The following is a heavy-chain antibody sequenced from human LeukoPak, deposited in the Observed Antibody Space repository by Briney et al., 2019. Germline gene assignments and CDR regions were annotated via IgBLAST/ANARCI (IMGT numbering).Heavy chain of an antibody. CDR1: GGSISSGDYY. D-gene: IGHD4-11*01. Sequence: SQTLSLTCTVSGGSISSGDYYWSWIRQPPGKGLEWIGYIYCSGSTYYNPSLKSRVTISVDTSKNQFSLKLSSVTAADTAVYYCARVLSNYGFDPWGQGTLVTVSS. J-gene: IGHJ5*02. V-gene: IGHV4-30-4*01. CDR2: IYCSGST. CDR3: ARVLSNYGFDP.